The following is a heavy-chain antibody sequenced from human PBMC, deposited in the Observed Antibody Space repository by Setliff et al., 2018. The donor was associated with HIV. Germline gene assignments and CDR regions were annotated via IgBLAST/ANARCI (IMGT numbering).Heavy chain of an antibody. D-gene: IGHD1-26*01. CDR1: GVSISSYY. CDR2: IYSSGST. Sequence: PSETLSLPCTVSGVSISSYYWSWIRQPAGKGLEWIGRIYSSGSTNYNPSLKSRVTMSVDTSKHQFSLKLSSVTAADTAVYYCARGDSGSYYTYWGQGTLVTVSS. J-gene: IGHJ4*02. CDR3: ARGDSGSYYTY. V-gene: IGHV4-4*07.